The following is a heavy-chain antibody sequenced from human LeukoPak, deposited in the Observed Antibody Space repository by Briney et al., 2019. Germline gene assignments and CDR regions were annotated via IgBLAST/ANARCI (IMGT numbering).Heavy chain of an antibody. CDR2: ISAYNGNT. CDR3: ARSLSAGTTNLADY. V-gene: IGHV1-18*01. Sequence: VASVKVSCKASGYTFTSYGISWVRQAPGQGLEWMGWISAYNGNTNYAQKLQGRVTMTTDTSTSTAYMELRSLRSDDTAVYYCARSLSAGTTNLADYWGQGTLVTVSS. CDR1: GYTFTSYG. D-gene: IGHD1-7*01. J-gene: IGHJ4*02.